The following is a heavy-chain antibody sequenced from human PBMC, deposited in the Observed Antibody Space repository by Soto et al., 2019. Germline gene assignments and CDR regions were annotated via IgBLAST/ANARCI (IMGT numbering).Heavy chain of an antibody. V-gene: IGHV3-30*03. CDR1: GFSFRSLA. D-gene: IGHD6-13*01. J-gene: IGHJ3*02. CDR2: VTFDGSST. CDR3: GANKYEDAAGDFDI. Sequence: GGSLRLSCAASGFSFRSLAMHWVRQAPGKGLEWVALVTFDGSSTYYAESVKGRFTASRDNSKDTLHLQMTSLRADDTAIYYCGANKYEDAAGDFDIWGQGTMVIVSS.